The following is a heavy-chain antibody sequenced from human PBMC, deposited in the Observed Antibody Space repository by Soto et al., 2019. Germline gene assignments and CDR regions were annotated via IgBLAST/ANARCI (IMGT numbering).Heavy chain of an antibody. CDR2: ISSSSSYI. V-gene: IGHV3-21*01. D-gene: IGHD6-13*01. J-gene: IGHJ5*02. CDR3: ARAVAAAGPDNWFDP. CDR1: GFTFSSYS. Sequence: GGSLRLSCAASGFTFSSYSMNWVRQAPGKGLEWVSSISSSSSYIYYADSVKGRFTISRDNAKNSLYLQMNSLRDEDTAVYYCARAVAAAGPDNWFDPWGQGTLVTVSS.